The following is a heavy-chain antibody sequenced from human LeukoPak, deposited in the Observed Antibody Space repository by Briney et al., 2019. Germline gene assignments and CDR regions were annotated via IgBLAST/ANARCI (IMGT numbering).Heavy chain of an antibody. CDR2: INHSGST. CDR3: AKDSRTIFGP. J-gene: IGHJ5*02. Sequence: SETLSLTCAVYGGSFSGYYWSWIRQPPGKGLEWIGEINHSGSTNYNPSLKSRVTISVDTSKNQFSLKLSSVTAADTAVYYCAKDSRTIFGPWGQGTLVTVSS. CDR1: GGSFSGYY. D-gene: IGHD3-3*01. V-gene: IGHV4-34*01.